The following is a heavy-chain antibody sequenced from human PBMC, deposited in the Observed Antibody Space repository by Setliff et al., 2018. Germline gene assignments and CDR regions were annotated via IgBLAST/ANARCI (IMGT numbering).Heavy chain of an antibody. CDR1: GDSISGAKYY. J-gene: IGHJ6*03. V-gene: IGHV4-61*02. CDR3: ARVTGFLYMDV. CDR2: IYTDGST. D-gene: IGHD3-3*01. Sequence: SETLSLTCTVSGDSISGAKYYWSWIRQSAGKGLECIGRIYTDGSTKYNPSLNSRVALSIDTSKNQFSLRLSSVTATDTAVYFCARVTGFLYMDVWGKGTTVTVSS.